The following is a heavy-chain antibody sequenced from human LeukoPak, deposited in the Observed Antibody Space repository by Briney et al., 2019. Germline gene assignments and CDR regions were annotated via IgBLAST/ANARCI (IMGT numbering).Heavy chain of an antibody. CDR3: AKENYYGSGSRYYFDY. Sequence: PGTSLRLSCAASGFTLSSYGMHWVRQAPGKGLEWVAIISYDRSDKFYTDSVKGRFTISRDNSKNTLYLQMNSLRAEDTAVYYCAKENYYGSGSRYYFDYWGQGTLVTVSS. CDR1: GFTLSSYG. CDR2: ISYDRSDK. V-gene: IGHV3-30*18. J-gene: IGHJ4*02. D-gene: IGHD3-10*01.